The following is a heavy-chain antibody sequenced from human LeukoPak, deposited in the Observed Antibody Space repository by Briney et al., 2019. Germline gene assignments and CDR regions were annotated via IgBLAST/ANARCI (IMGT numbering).Heavy chain of an antibody. CDR1: GFTVSSNY. CDR2: IYSGGST. J-gene: IGHJ4*02. CDR3: AKDWPNYQYCSGGSCYTLGY. D-gene: IGHD2-15*01. Sequence: GGSLRLSCAASGFTVSSNYMSWVRQAPGKGLEWVSVIYSGGSTYYADSVKGRFTISRDNSKNTLYLQMNSLRAEDTVVYYCAKDWPNYQYCSGGSCYTLGYWGQGTLVTVSS. V-gene: IGHV3-53*01.